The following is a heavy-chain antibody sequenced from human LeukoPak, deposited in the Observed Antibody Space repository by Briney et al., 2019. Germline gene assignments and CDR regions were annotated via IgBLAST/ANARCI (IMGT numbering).Heavy chain of an antibody. J-gene: IGHJ4*02. CDR1: GFTFSSYA. V-gene: IGHV3-23*01. Sequence: TGGSLRLSCAASGFTFSSYAMSWVRQAPGKGLEWVSSISGSGGSTYYADSVKGRLTISRDNSKNTLYLQMNSLRGEDTAVYYCAKDREGTIADYFDYWGQGTLVTVSS. D-gene: IGHD1-7*01. CDR2: ISGSGGST. CDR3: AKDREGTIADYFDY.